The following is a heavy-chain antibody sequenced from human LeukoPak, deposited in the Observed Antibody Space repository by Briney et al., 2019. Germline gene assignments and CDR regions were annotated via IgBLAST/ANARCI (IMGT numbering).Heavy chain of an antibody. J-gene: IGHJ4*02. CDR2: INHSGST. Sequence: PSETLSLTCTVSGGSISSYYWSWIRQPPGKGLEWIGEINHSGSTNYNPSLKSRITISVDTSKNQFSLKLSSVTAADTAVYYCARLRYGSGSYYADYWGQGTLVTVSS. CDR1: GGSISSYY. V-gene: IGHV4-34*01. D-gene: IGHD3-10*01. CDR3: ARLRYGSGSYYADY.